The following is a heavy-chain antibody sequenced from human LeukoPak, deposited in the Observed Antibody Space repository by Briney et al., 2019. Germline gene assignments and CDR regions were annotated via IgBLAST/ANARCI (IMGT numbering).Heavy chain of an antibody. CDR1: GLTFSKYW. Sequence: PGGSLRLSCAASGLTFSKYWMHWVRQAPGKGLVWVSHINSDGSSTAYADSVKGRFTISRDNAKNTLYLQMNSLRADDTAVYYCASGSYYTDYWGQGTLVTVSS. CDR3: ASGSYYTDY. D-gene: IGHD1-26*01. V-gene: IGHV3-74*01. CDR2: INSDGSST. J-gene: IGHJ4*02.